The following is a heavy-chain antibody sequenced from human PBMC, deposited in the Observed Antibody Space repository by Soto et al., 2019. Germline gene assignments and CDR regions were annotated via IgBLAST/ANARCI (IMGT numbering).Heavy chain of an antibody. V-gene: IGHV1-69*01. D-gene: IGHD1-1*01. CDR3: ARGGKERFRGSGMDV. Sequence: QVQLVQSGAEVRKPGSSVSVSCKASGGRFSTYAFNWMRQAPGQGLEWLGGIITFFGAAMYAQKFQGRVTITADELTTTAYMELSGLRSEDTAVYYCARGGKERFRGSGMDVWGQGTTVTVSS. CDR2: IITFFGAA. CDR1: GGRFSTYA. J-gene: IGHJ6*02.